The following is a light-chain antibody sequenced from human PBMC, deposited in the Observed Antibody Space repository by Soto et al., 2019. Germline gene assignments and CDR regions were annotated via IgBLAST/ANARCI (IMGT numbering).Light chain of an antibody. Sequence: EIVLTQSLATLSLSPGERASLSCRASQSVSTYLTCYQQKPGQAPRLLIYDASNRATDIPARFSGSGSATDFTLTINSLEPEDFAVYYCQQRSNWPLITFGQGTRLEIK. CDR1: QSVSTY. V-gene: IGKV3-11*01. J-gene: IGKJ5*01. CDR2: DAS. CDR3: QQRSNWPLIT.